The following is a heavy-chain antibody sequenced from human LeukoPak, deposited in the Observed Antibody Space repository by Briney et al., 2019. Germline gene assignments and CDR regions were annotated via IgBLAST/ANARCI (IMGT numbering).Heavy chain of an antibody. J-gene: IGHJ4*02. CDR1: GGSFSGYY. D-gene: IGHD3-10*01. V-gene: IGHV4-34*01. CDR3: VRHGNTLGSGTNFDN. CDR2: IKHDGST. Sequence: SETLSLACAVYGGSFSGYYWSWIRQPPGKALEWIAEIKHDGSTKYNPSLKSRVTISLDTSKHQFSLKLTSVTAADTAVYYCVRHGNTLGSGTNFDNWGQGTLVTVSS.